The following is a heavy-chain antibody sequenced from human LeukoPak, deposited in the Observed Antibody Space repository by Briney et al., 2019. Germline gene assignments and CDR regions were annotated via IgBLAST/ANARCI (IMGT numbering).Heavy chain of an antibody. CDR2: ISDIGSI. D-gene: IGHD2/OR15-2a*01. Sequence: SETLSLTCTVSGGSISSYYWSWIRQPPGKGLGWIAYISDIGSINYNPSLESRVTISLDTSKNQFSLKLSSVTAADTAVYYCAGHHPRNTVDFWGQGTLVTVSS. CDR3: AGHHPRNTVDF. CDR1: GGSISSYY. J-gene: IGHJ4*02. V-gene: IGHV4-59*08.